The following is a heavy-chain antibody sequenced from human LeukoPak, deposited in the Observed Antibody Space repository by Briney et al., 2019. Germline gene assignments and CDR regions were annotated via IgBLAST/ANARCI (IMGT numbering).Heavy chain of an antibody. D-gene: IGHD2-2*01. J-gene: IGHJ4*02. Sequence: PGGSLRLSCAASGFTFSSYGMHWVRQAPGKGLEWVAFIRYDGSDKYYADSVKGRFTISRDNSKNTLYLHMNSLRAEDTAVYYCAKPNIVVVPAAMEFDYWGQGTLVTVSS. CDR1: GFTFSSYG. CDR3: AKPNIVVVPAAMEFDY. CDR2: IRYDGSDK. V-gene: IGHV3-30*02.